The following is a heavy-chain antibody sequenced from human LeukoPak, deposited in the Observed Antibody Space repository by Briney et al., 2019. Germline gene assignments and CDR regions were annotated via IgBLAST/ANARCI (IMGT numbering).Heavy chain of an antibody. Sequence: ASVKVSCEASGYTFTSYDINWVRQATRQGLEWMGWMNPNSGNTGYAQKLQGRVTMTTDTSTSTAYMELRSLRSDDTAVYHCARDKVRYSSSSPYDYWGQGTLVTVSS. J-gene: IGHJ4*02. V-gene: IGHV1-8*01. D-gene: IGHD6-6*01. CDR2: MNPNSGNT. CDR1: GYTFTSYD. CDR3: ARDKVRYSSSSPYDY.